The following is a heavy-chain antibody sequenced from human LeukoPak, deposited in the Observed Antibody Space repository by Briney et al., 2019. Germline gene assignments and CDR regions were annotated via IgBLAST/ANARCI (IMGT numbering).Heavy chain of an antibody. J-gene: IGHJ5*02. CDR2: ITTSDI. D-gene: IGHD1-7*01. CDR3: ARTKEGASQRTTAWFDP. Sequence: KTGGSLRLSCAASGFTFSTYTMNWVRRAPGKGLEWVSSITTSDIYYADSVRGRFTVSRDNAKNSLYLQMNSLRAEDTAVYYCARTKEGASQRTTAWFDPWGQGTLVTVSS. CDR1: GFTFSTYT. V-gene: IGHV3-21*06.